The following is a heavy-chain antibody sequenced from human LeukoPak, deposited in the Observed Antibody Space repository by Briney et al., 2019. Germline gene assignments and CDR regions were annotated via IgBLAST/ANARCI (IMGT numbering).Heavy chain of an antibody. V-gene: IGHV1-46*01. CDR2: INPSGGST. CDR1: GYTFTSYY. J-gene: IGHJ3*02. D-gene: IGHD1-26*01. Sequence: GASVKVSCKASGYTFTSYYMHWVRQAPGQGLEWMGIINPSGGSTSYAQKFQGRVTMTRDTSISTAYMELSRLRSDDTAVYYCARVSVGATYDAFDIWGQGTMVTVSS. CDR3: ARVSVGATYDAFDI.